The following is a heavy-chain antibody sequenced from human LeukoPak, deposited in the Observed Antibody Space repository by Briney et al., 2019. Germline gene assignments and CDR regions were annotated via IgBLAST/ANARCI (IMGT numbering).Heavy chain of an antibody. CDR3: ARAPGGYGSGSRGAFDI. D-gene: IGHD3-10*01. V-gene: IGHV4-59*01. Sequence: PSETLSLTCTVSGDSIRSYYWSWIRQPPGKGLEWIGYIYHSGSTNYNPSLKSRVTISVDTSKNQFSLKLSSVTAADTAVYYCARAPGGYGSGSRGAFDIWGQGTMVTVSS. CDR1: GDSIRSYY. CDR2: IYHSGST. J-gene: IGHJ3*02.